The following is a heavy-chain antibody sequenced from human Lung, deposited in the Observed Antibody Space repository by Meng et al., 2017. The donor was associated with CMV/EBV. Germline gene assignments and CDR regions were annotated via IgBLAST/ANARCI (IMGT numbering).Heavy chain of an antibody. CDR1: GDSITNHNW. D-gene: IGHD3-10*01. CDR3: LRRSGGSV. Sequence: VRLREPGPALVKPSETLSPTCAVSGDSITNHNWWAWVRQPPGKGLEWIGEIPHRGSSAYNPSLKSRVSMSIDKSKNQFSLKLTSVTAADTAVYHCLRRSGGSVWGQGTLVTVSS. CDR2: IPHRGSS. V-gene: IGHV4-4*02. J-gene: IGHJ1*01.